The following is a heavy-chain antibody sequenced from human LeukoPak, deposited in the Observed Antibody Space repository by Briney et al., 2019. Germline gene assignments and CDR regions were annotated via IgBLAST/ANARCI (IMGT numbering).Heavy chain of an antibody. CDR2: ISSNGDNT. Sequence: GRSLGLSCAASGFAFSSYGMHWVRPAPGKGLEYVSAISSNGDNTYYADSVKGRFTISRDNSKNTLYLQMSSLRADDTAVYYCVRGTGYWGQGTLVTVSS. CDR1: GFAFSSYG. CDR3: VRGTGY. V-gene: IGHV3-64D*06. J-gene: IGHJ4*02.